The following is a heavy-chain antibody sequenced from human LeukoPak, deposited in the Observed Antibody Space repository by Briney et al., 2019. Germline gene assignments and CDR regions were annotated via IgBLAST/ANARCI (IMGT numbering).Heavy chain of an antibody. Sequence: VASVKVSCKASGGTFSSYAISWVRQAPGQGLEWMGWISAYNGNTNYAQKLQGRVTMTTDTSTSTAYMELRSLRSDDTAVYYCASARSTSQYYFDYWGQGTLVTVSS. J-gene: IGHJ4*02. CDR2: ISAYNGNT. D-gene: IGHD2-2*01. CDR3: ASARSTSQYYFDY. V-gene: IGHV1-18*01. CDR1: GGTFSSYA.